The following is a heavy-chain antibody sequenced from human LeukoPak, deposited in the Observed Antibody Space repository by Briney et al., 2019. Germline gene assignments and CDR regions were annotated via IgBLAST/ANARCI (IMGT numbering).Heavy chain of an antibody. J-gene: IGHJ4*02. D-gene: IGHD3-10*01. CDR2: IISDGSST. CDR1: GFTFNNYW. CDR3: ARGDYGSGEYYFDY. Sequence: GGSLRLSCAASGFTFNNYWMHWVRQAPGKGLVWVSRIISDGSSTNYADSVKGRFTISRDNAKNTLYRQMNSLRAEDTAVYYCARGDYGSGEYYFDYWGQGTLVTVSS. V-gene: IGHV3-74*01.